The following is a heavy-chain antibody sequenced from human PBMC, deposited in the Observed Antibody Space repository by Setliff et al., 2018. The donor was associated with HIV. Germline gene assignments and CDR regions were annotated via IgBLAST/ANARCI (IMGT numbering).Heavy chain of an antibody. CDR2: IYYTGST. Sequence: SETLSLTCTVSGDSINSGSYHWNWIRQPAGKGLEWIGYIYYTGSTSYNPSFRSRVTISVDTSKNQFSLMLDSVTAADTAVYYCARNSRKGIQPLLLASWGPGTLVTVSS. CDR1: GDSINSGSYH. V-gene: IGHV4-61*10. D-gene: IGHD1-1*01. J-gene: IGHJ4*02. CDR3: ARNSRKGIQPLLLAS.